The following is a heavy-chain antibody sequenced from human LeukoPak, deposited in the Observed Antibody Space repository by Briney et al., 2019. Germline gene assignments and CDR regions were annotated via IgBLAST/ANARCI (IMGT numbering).Heavy chain of an antibody. CDR3: ARLTMIVVVIRGDAFDI. V-gene: IGHV3-7*01. Sequence: PGGSLRLSCAASGFTSSSYWMSWVRQAPGKGLEWVANIKQDGSGKYYVDSVKGRFTISRDNAKNSLYLQMNSLRAEDTAVYYCARLTMIVVVIRGDAFDIWGQGTMVTVSS. CDR2: IKQDGSGK. CDR1: GFTSSSYW. J-gene: IGHJ3*02. D-gene: IGHD3-22*01.